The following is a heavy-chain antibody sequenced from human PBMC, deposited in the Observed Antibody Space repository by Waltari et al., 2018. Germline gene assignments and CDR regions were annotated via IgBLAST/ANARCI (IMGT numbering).Heavy chain of an antibody. J-gene: IGHJ3*02. V-gene: IGHV6-1*01. CDR3: ARGKFTAFDI. CDR1: GDSLFTTSVA. CDR2: TYYRSQLRN. Sequence: QVQLQQSGPGLVKPSQNLSLTCAVSGDSLFTTSVAWNWIRQSPSRGLEWLGRTYYRSQLRNDYALSVTGRITVNPDTSKNHFSLQLDSVTPDYTAVYYCARGKFTAFDIWGQGTMVTFSS.